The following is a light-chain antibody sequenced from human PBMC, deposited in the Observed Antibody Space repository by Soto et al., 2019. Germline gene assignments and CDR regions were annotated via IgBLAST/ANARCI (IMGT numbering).Light chain of an antibody. J-gene: IGKJ4*01. V-gene: IGKV1D-16*01. Sequence: DVQMTQSPSSLSASVGDRVTITCRASQDINSWLAWYQQKPGKAPKSLIYVASSLQTGVPLRFSGSGSGTVFTLTITSLQPEDSATYYCQQYNIYPLTFGGGTKVEIK. CDR3: QQYNIYPLT. CDR1: QDINSW. CDR2: VAS.